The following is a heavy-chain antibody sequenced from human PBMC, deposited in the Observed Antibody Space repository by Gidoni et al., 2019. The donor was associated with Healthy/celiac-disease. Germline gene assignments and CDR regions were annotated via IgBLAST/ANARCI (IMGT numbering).Heavy chain of an antibody. D-gene: IGHD6-13*01. CDR2: ISYDGSNK. Sequence: QVQLVESGGGVVQPGRSLRLSCAASGFTFSSYAIHWVRQAPGKGLEEVAVISYDGSNKYYADSVKGRFTISRDNSKNTLYLQMNSLRAEDTAVYYCARESIAAAGMRKDYYYGMDVWGQGTTVTVSS. J-gene: IGHJ6*02. V-gene: IGHV3-30-3*01. CDR1: GFTFSSYA. CDR3: ARESIAAAGMRKDYYYGMDV.